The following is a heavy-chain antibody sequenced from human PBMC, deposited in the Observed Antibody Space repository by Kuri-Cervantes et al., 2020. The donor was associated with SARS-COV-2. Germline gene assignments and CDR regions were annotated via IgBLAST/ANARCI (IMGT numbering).Heavy chain of an antibody. CDR1: GFTFSSYA. CDR3: AKDRGSSGPFGY. D-gene: IGHD6-19*01. Sequence: GESLMISCAASGFTFSSYAMSCVRQAPGKVLEWVSAISGSGGSTYYADSVKGRFTISRDNSKNTLYLQMTSLRVEDTAVYYCAKDRGSSGPFGYWGQGTLVTVSS. J-gene: IGHJ4*02. V-gene: IGHV3-23*01. CDR2: ISGSGGST.